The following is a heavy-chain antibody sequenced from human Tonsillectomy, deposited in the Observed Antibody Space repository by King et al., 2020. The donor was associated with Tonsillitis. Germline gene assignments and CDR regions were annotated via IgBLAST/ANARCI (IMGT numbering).Heavy chain of an antibody. V-gene: IGHV1-46*01. Sequence: VQLVESGAEVKKPGASVKVSCKASGYTFTSYYMHWVRQAPGQGLEWMGIINPSGGSPPYAQKFQGRVTMTRDTSTSTVYMELSSLRSEDTAVYYCARAGGSYRGYFDYWGQGTLVTVSS. J-gene: IGHJ4*02. D-gene: IGHD1-26*01. CDR3: ARAGGSYRGYFDY. CDR1: GYTFTSYY. CDR2: INPSGGSP.